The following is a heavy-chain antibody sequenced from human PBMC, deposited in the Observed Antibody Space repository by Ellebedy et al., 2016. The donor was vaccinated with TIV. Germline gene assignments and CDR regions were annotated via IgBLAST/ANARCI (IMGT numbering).Heavy chain of an antibody. CDR1: GFTFSSYG. Sequence: GGSLRLSCAASGFTFSSYGMHWVRQAPGKGLEWVAVISYDGSNKYYADSVKGRFTISRDNSKNTLYLQMNSLRAEDTAVYYCANPVISELYWGQGTLVTVSS. D-gene: IGHD3-10*01. CDR2: ISYDGSNK. J-gene: IGHJ4*02. V-gene: IGHV3-30*18. CDR3: ANPVISELY.